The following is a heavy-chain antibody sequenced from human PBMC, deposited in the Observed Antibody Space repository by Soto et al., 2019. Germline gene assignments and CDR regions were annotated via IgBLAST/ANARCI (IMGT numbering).Heavy chain of an antibody. CDR2: IYPGDSDT. CDR3: ARSSGYSSGWYEGYYFDY. J-gene: IGHJ4*02. D-gene: IGHD6-19*01. CDR1: GYSFTIYW. Sequence: PGESLKISCKGSGYSFTIYWIGWVRQMPGKGLEWMGIIYPGDSDTRYSPSFQGQVTISADKSISTAYLQWSSLKASDTAMYYCARSSGYSSGWYEGYYFDYWGQGTLVTVSS. V-gene: IGHV5-51*01.